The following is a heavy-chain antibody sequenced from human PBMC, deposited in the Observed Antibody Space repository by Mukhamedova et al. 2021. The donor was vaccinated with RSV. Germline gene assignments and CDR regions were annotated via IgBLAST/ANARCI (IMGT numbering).Heavy chain of an antibody. CDR3: ARDRPYYYGSDVFLD. D-gene: IGHD3-10*01. CDR2: ISSSSSYI. Sequence: SMNWVRQAPGKGLEWVSSISSSSSYIYYADSVKGRFTISRDNAKNSLYLQMNSLRAEDTAVYYCARDRPYYYGSDVFLDWGQGTL. J-gene: IGHJ4*02. CDR1: S. V-gene: IGHV3-21*01.